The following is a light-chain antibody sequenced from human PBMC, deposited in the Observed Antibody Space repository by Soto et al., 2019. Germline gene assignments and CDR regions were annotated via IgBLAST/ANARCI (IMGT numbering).Light chain of an antibody. CDR3: QQYGSSPPT. J-gene: IGKJ1*01. CDR2: GAS. Sequence: EIVLTQSPGTLSLSPGERATLSCRASQSVSSNYLAWYQQKPGQAPRLFIYGASSRATGIPVRFSGSGYGTDFTLTISRLEPEDFAVYYCQQYGSSPPTFGQGTKVEIK. CDR1: QSVSSNY. V-gene: IGKV3-20*01.